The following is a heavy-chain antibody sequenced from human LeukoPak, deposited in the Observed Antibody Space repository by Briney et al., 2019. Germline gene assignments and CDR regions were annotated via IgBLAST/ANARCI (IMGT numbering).Heavy chain of an antibody. V-gene: IGHV4-31*03. CDR1: GGSISSGGYY. J-gene: IGHJ4*02. Sequence: PSETLSLTCTVSGGSISSGGYYWSWTRQHPGKGLEWIGYIYYSGSTYYNPSLKSRVTISVDTSKNQFSLKLSSVTAADTAVYYCARDDGYSNYFDYWGQGTLVTVSS. D-gene: IGHD5-24*01. CDR3: ARDDGYSNYFDY. CDR2: IYYSGST.